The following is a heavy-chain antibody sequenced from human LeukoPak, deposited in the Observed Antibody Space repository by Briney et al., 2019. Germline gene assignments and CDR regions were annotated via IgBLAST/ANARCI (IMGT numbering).Heavy chain of an antibody. CDR1: GFTFSSYD. CDR3: ARRGSGPNGIYYFGMDV. J-gene: IGHJ6*02. Sequence: GGSLRLSCAASGFTFSSYDMQWVRQAAGKGLEWVAGIGTPGQTYYADSVKGRFTISREDAKNSLYLQMNRLRAGDTAVYYCARRGSGPNGIYYFGMDVWGQGTTVTVSS. CDR2: IGTPGQT. D-gene: IGHD3-10*01. V-gene: IGHV3-13*01.